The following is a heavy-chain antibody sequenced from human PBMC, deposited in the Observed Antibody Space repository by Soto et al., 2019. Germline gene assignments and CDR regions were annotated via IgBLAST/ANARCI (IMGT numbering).Heavy chain of an antibody. CDR3: AKSSAATSRVGYDY. V-gene: IGHV3-23*01. CDR1: GFTFTTYT. J-gene: IGHJ4*02. CDR2: ITGSGAST. Sequence: EVQLLESGGGLVQPGGSLRLSCAASGFTFTTYTMSWVRQAPGKGLEWVSAITGSGASTYYADSVKGRFTISRDNSKNTLYLQMNSLRAEDTSVYYCAKSSAATSRVGYDYWGQGTLVTVSS. D-gene: IGHD6-25*01.